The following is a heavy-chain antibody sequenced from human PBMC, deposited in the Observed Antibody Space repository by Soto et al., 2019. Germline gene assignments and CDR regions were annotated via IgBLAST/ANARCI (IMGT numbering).Heavy chain of an antibody. Sequence: GGSLRLSCAASGFIFSSYWMTWVRQAPGKGLEWVANIKQGGSEKYYVDSVKGRFTISRDNAKNSLYLQMNSLRAEDTAVYYCARDGWNWNYFDYWGQGTLVTVSS. CDR3: ARDGWNWNYFDY. V-gene: IGHV3-7*01. CDR2: IKQGGSEK. J-gene: IGHJ4*02. CDR1: GFIFSSYW. D-gene: IGHD1-1*01.